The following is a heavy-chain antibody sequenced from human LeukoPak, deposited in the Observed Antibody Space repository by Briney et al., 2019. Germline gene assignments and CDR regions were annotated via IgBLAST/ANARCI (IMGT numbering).Heavy chain of an antibody. Sequence: GGSLRLSCSASGDTFSRYAMHWVRQAPGKGLEYVSGINDNGGRTHYGDSVKGRFSISRDNSKNTLHLQMSTLRAEDTALYYCVKDFGGGYAFAYWGQGILVTVAS. CDR3: VKDFGGGYAFAY. V-gene: IGHV3-64D*09. D-gene: IGHD1-26*01. CDR1: GDTFSRYA. J-gene: IGHJ4*02. CDR2: INDNGGRT.